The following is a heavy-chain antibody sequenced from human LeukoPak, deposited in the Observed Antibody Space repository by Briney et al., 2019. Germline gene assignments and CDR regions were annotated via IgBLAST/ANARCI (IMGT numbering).Heavy chain of an antibody. J-gene: IGHJ4*02. CDR2: ISGSGGST. V-gene: IGHV3-23*01. Sequence: GGSLRLSCAASGFTFSSYEMNWVRQAPGKGLEWVSAISGSGGSTYYADSVKGRFTISRDNSKNTLYLQMNSLRAEDTAVYYCATDDYYDSSGYSAPVDYWGQGTLVTVSS. CDR3: ATDDYYDSSGYSAPVDY. CDR1: GFTFSSYE. D-gene: IGHD3-22*01.